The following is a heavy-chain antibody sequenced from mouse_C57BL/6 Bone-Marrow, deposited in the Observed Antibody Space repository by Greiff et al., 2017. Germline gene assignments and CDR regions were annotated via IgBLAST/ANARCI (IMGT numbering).Heavy chain of an antibody. CDR3: ARNWGAYYSNYVAMDY. CDR2: IWTGGGT. D-gene: IGHD2-5*01. J-gene: IGHJ4*01. CDR1: GFSLTSYA. V-gene: IGHV2-9-1*01. Sequence: VKVVESGPGLVAPSQSLSITCTVSGFSLTSYAISWVRQPPGKGLEWLGVIWTGGGTNYNSALKSRLSISKDNSKSQVFLKMNSLQTDDTARYYCARNWGAYYSNYVAMDYWGQGTSVTVSS.